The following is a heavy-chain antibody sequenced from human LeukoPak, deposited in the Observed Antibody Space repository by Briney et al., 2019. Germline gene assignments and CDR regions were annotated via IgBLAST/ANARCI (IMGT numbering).Heavy chain of an antibody. CDR1: GFTFSSYE. CDR3: ARDDSSSSSIFDY. D-gene: IGHD6-13*01. J-gene: IGHJ4*02. CDR2: ISSSGSTI. V-gene: IGHV3-48*03. Sequence: QPGRSLRLSCAASGFTFSSYEMNWVRQAPGKGLEWVSYISSSGSTIYYADSVKGRFTISRDNAKNSLYLQMNSLRAEDTAVYYCARDDSSSSSIFDYWGQGTLVTVSS.